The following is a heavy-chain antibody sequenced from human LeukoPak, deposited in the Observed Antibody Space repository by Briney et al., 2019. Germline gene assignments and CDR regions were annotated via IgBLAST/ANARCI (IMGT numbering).Heavy chain of an antibody. CDR3: ASDIVATITPLNY. Sequence: SVKVSCKASGGTFSSYAISWVRQAPGQGLEWMGGIIPIFGTANYAQKFQGRVTITADESTSTAYMELSSLRSEDTAMYYCASDIVATITPLNYWGQGTLVTVSS. V-gene: IGHV1-69*01. CDR1: GGTFSSYA. D-gene: IGHD5-12*01. J-gene: IGHJ4*02. CDR2: IIPIFGTA.